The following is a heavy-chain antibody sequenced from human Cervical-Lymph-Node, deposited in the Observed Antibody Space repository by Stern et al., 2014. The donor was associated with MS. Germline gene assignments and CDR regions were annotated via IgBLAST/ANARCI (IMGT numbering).Heavy chain of an antibody. CDR3: ARSGYSYGCRK. D-gene: IGHD5-18*01. V-gene: IGHV4-59*01. J-gene: IGHJ4*02. Sequence: QVQLQESGPGLVKPSETLSLTCTVSGGSISSYYRSWIRQSPGKGLEWIGYISYSGSSNYNPSLKSRVTISVDTSKNQFSLKLSSVTAADTAVYYCARSGYSYGCRKWGQGTLVTVSS. CDR1: GGSISSYY. CDR2: ISYSGSS.